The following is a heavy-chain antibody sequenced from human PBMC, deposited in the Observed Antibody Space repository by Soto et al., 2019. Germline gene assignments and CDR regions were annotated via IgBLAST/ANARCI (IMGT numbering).Heavy chain of an antibody. CDR3: TQAETGRYSCSGNSYGRDY. V-gene: IGHV3-7*01. J-gene: IGHJ4*02. CDR1: GFTFSHCW. Sequence: EEHLGESGGGLVQPGGSLRLSCATSGFTFSHCWMSWVRQAPGKGLEWVANINQDGSEQYYVDSVKGRFTVSRDNANNSLYLEMNNLRADDTAMYYCTQAETGRYSCSGNSYGRDYWGQGTLVTVSS. D-gene: IGHD6-19*01. CDR2: INQDGSEQ.